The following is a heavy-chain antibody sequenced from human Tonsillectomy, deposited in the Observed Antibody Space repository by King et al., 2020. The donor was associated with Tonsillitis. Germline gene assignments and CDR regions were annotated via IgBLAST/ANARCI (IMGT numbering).Heavy chain of an antibody. CDR3: ATTLPPRYYFDY. V-gene: IGHV4-31*03. D-gene: IGHD1-14*01. CDR2: IYYSGSA. J-gene: IGHJ4*02. Sequence: LQLQESGPGLVKPSQTLSLTCTVSGDSVSNGYFFWSWIRQHPGKGLEWIGSIYYSGSAYYNPSLKSRVTISVDTSENQFSLKLNSVTAADTAVYYCATTLPPRYYFDYWGQGTLVTVSS. CDR1: GDSVSNGYFF.